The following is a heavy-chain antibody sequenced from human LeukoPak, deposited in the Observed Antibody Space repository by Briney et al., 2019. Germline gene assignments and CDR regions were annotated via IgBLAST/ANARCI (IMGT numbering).Heavy chain of an antibody. D-gene: IGHD6-13*01. CDR3: ARREQQLGWFDP. CDR2: IYYSGST. CDR1: GGSISSSSYY. J-gene: IGHJ5*02. Sequence: KPSETLSLTCTVSGGSISSSSYYWGWIRQPPGKGLEWIGSIYYSGSTYYNPSLKSRVTISVDTSKNQFPLKLSSVTAADTAVYYCARREQQLGWFDPWGQGTLVTVSS. V-gene: IGHV4-39*01.